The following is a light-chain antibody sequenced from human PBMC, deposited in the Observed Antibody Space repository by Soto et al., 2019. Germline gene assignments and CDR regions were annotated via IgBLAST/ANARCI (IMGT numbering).Light chain of an antibody. CDR2: DAS. Sequence: DIQMTQSPSSLSASVGDRVTISCQASQDISNYLNWYQHKEGKAPKLLIYDASNLETGVPSRFSGSGSGTDFTLTISSLQHEDIETYYCQKYDSLPLTLGPGTKVDIK. J-gene: IGKJ3*01. CDR3: QKYDSLPLT. V-gene: IGKV1-33*01. CDR1: QDISNY.